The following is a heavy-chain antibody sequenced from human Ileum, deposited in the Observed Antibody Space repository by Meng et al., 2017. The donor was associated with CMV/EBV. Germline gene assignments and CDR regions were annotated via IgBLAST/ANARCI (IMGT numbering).Heavy chain of an antibody. CDR1: GFTFSSYW. Sequence: GESLKISCAASGFTFSSYWMSWVRQAPGKGLEWVANIKQDGSEKYYVDSVKGRFTISRDNSNNTLFLQMNSLGAEDTAMYYCAKDFNYGDYLDYWGQGTPVTVSS. D-gene: IGHD4-17*01. CDR2: IKQDGSEK. CDR3: AKDFNYGDYLDY. J-gene: IGHJ4*02. V-gene: IGHV3-7*03.